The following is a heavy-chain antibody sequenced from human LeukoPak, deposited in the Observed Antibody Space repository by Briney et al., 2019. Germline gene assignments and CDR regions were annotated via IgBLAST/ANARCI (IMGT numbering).Heavy chain of an antibody. J-gene: IGHJ4*02. CDR2: IYHSGST. D-gene: IGHD3-3*01. Sequence: SETLSLTCAVHGGSFSGYYWSWIRQPPGKGLEWIGYIYHSGSTYYNPSLKSRVTISVDRSKNQFSLKLSSVTAADTAVYYCARSGLEWLLPDYWGQGTLVTVSS. CDR3: ARSGLEWLLPDY. V-gene: IGHV4-30-2*01. CDR1: GGSFSGYY.